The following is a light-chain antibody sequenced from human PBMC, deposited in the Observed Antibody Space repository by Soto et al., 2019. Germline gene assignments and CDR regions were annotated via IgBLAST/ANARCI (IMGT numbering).Light chain of an antibody. Sequence: QSVLTQPASVSGSPGQSLTISCTGTSSDVGGYNYVSWDQQHPGKAPKLMIYEVSNRPSGVSNRFSGSKSGNTASLTISGLQAEVEADYYCSSYTSSSSSYVVGTGTKVTVL. CDR3: SSYTSSSSSYV. CDR2: EVS. CDR1: SSDVGGYNY. V-gene: IGLV2-14*01. J-gene: IGLJ1*01.